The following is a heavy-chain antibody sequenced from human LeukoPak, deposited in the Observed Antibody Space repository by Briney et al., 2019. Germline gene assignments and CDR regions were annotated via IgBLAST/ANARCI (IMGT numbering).Heavy chain of an antibody. V-gene: IGHV4-59*08. J-gene: IGHJ4*02. CDR3: AGHHPRNTVDF. Sequence: SETLSLTCTVSGGSISSYYWRWIRQPPGKGLEWIAYISDIGSINYNPSLKSRVTIPLDTSKNQFSLTLSSVTAADTPVYYCAGHHPRNTVDFWGQGTLVTVSS. D-gene: IGHD2-8*02. CDR2: ISDIGSI. CDR1: GGSISSYY.